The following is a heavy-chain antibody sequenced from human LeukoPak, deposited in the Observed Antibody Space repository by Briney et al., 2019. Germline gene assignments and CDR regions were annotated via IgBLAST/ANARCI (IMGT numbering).Heavy chain of an antibody. V-gene: IGHV3-53*01. CDR2: IYSGGET. CDR3: ARDYFGP. CDR1: GFTVSNNF. Sequence: RAGGSLRLSCAASGFTVSNNFMRWVRQAPGKGLEWVSLIYSGGETRYADSVKGRFTISRDNSKNTLYLQMDSLRAEDTAVYYCARDYFGPWGQGTLVTVSS. J-gene: IGHJ5*02.